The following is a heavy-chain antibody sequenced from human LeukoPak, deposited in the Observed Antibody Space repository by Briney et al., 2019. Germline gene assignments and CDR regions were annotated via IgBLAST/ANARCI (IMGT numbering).Heavy chain of an antibody. CDR3: ARESRFGWGGDY. V-gene: IGHV3-48*02. Sequence: PGGSLRLSCAASRFTFSAYNMNWVRQAPGKGLEWVSYISSSSTTIYYADSVKGRFTISRDNAKYSLYLQMNSLRDEDTAVYYCARESRFGWGGDYWGQGTLVTVSS. J-gene: IGHJ4*02. CDR1: RFTFSAYN. D-gene: IGHD6-19*01. CDR2: ISSSSTTI.